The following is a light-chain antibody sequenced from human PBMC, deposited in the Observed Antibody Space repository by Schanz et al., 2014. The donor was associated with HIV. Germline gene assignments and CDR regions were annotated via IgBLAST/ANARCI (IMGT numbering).Light chain of an antibody. CDR1: QSISSNY. CDR2: GAS. Sequence: EIVLTQSPATLSLSPGERATLSCRASQSISSNYLAWYQQKPGQAPRLLIFGASNRATGIPDRFSGGVSGTDFTLTISRVEPEDYAVYYCQQYGSSPWTFGQGTRVDVK. CDR3: QQYGSSPWT. V-gene: IGKV3-20*01. J-gene: IGKJ1*01.